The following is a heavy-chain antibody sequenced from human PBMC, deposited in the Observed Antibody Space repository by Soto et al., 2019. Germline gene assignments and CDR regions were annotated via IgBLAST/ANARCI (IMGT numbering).Heavy chain of an antibody. CDR2: ISYDGSNK. D-gene: IGHD3-22*01. Sequence: GGSLRLSCAASGFTFSSYAMHWVRQAPGKGLEWVAVISYDGSNKYYADSVKGRFTISRDNSKNTLYLQMNSLRAEATAVYYCARDYYDSSGFNDFDYWGQGNLVTVSS. V-gene: IGHV3-30-3*01. CDR3: ARDYYDSSGFNDFDY. J-gene: IGHJ4*02. CDR1: GFTFSSYA.